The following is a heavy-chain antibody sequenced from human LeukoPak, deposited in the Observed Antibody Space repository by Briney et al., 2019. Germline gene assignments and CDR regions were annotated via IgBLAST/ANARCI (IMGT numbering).Heavy chain of an antibody. CDR3: AKEAYSGGSCYENY. D-gene: IGHD2-15*01. V-gene: IGHV3-33*06. Sequence: GGSLRLSCAASGFTFSSYGMHWVRQAPGKGLEWVAVIWYDGSNKYYADSVKGRFTISRDNSKNTLYLQMNSLRAEDTAVYYCAKEAYSGGSCYENYWGQGTLVTVSS. CDR2: IWYDGSNK. CDR1: GFTFSSYG. J-gene: IGHJ4*02.